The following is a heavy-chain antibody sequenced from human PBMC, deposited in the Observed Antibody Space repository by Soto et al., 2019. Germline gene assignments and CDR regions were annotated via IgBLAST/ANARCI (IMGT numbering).Heavy chain of an antibody. CDR3: AKNYYDNLTKYPYYYYMDV. D-gene: IGHD3-9*01. Sequence: GGSLRLSCAASGFTFRNYGMNWVRQAPGKGLEWVSYISSCSSTIYYADAVKGRFTISRDNAKNTLYVQMNSLRADDTDGQYAAKNYYDNLTKYPYYYYMDVWGKGTTVTVSS. CDR1: GFTFRNYG. V-gene: IGHV3-48*01. CDR2: ISSCSSTI. J-gene: IGHJ6*03.